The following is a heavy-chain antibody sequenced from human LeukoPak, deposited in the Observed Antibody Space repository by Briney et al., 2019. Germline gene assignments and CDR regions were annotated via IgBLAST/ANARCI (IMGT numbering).Heavy chain of an antibody. D-gene: IGHD3-9*01. J-gene: IGHJ5*02. CDR3: ARDGDLYDILTGYYKGNWFDP. CDR2: VYTSGST. Sequence: SETLSLTCTVSGGSISSYYWSWIRQPAGKGLEWIGRVYTSGSTNYNPSLKSRVTMSVDTSKNQFSLKLSSVTAADTAVYYCARDGDLYDILTGYYKGNWFDPWGQGTLVTVSS. CDR1: GGSISSYY. V-gene: IGHV4-4*07.